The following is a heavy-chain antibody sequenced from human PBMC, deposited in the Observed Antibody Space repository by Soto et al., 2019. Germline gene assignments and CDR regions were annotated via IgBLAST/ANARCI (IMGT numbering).Heavy chain of an antibody. Sequence: SVKVSCKASVDTFCRFTINWVRQAPGQGLEWMGGIKPISDITNYAQRFQGRVTFTADASTSTVYLELSSLRSEDTAMYYCARDPSTINKLIGVWFDHWGQGTLVTVSS. CDR1: VDTFCRFT. CDR2: IKPISDIT. J-gene: IGHJ5*02. CDR3: ARDPSTINKLIGVWFDH. D-gene: IGHD4-4*01. V-gene: IGHV1-69*13.